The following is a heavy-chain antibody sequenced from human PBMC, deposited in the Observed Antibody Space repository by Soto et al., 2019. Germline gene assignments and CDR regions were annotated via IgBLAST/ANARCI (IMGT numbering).Heavy chain of an antibody. CDR3: AREGYCGGDCYSSEYLQY. V-gene: IGHV3-21*01. Sequence: GGSLRLSCAASGFTLSSYTMNWVRQAPGKGLEWVSSISSSSSYIFYADSVKGRFSISRDNAKNSLYLQMNSLRVEDTAVYYCAREGYCGGDCYSSEYLQYWGQGTLVTVSS. J-gene: IGHJ1*01. CDR2: ISSSSSYI. D-gene: IGHD2-21*02. CDR1: GFTLSSYT.